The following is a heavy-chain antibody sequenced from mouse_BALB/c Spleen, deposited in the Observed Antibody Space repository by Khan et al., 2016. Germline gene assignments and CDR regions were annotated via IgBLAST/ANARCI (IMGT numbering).Heavy chain of an antibody. CDR1: GDSITSGF. Sequence: EVQLQESGPSLVKPSQTLSLTCSVTGDSITSGFWNWIRKFPGNKLEYMGYINYSGSTFYNPSLKSRIYITRDTSKNQYYLQLNSVTSEDTATYYSARYSLYCFDYWGQGTTLTVSS. CDR2: INYSGST. D-gene: IGHD2-3*01. V-gene: IGHV3-8*02. CDR3: ARYSLYCFDY. J-gene: IGHJ2*01.